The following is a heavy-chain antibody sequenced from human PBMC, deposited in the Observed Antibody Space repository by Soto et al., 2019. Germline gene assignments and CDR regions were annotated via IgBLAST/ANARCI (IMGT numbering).Heavy chain of an antibody. CDR2: IDPSDSYT. CDR1: GYSITSYW. D-gene: IGHD3-10*01. J-gene: IGHJ6*02. CDR3: ATLWFGEYSMDV. V-gene: IGHV5-10-1*01. Sequence: GESLKISCKGAGYSITSYWISWVRPMPGKGLEWMGRIDPSDSYTNYSPSFQGHVTISADKSISTAYLQWSSLKASDTAMYYCATLWFGEYSMDVWGQGTTVTVSS.